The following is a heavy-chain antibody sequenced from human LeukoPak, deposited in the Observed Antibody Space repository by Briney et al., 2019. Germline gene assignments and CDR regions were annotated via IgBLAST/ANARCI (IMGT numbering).Heavy chain of an antibody. Sequence: GGSLRLSCAASGFTFSSYAMSWVRQAPGKGLEWVSAISGSGGSTYYADSVKGRFTISRDNSKNTLYLQMNSLRAEDTAVYYCGKAGYGGSTSCYGLDLDYWGQGTLVTVSS. CDR1: GFTFSSYA. D-gene: IGHD2-2*01. CDR3: GKAGYGGSTSCYGLDLDY. CDR2: ISGSGGST. V-gene: IGHV3-23*01. J-gene: IGHJ4*02.